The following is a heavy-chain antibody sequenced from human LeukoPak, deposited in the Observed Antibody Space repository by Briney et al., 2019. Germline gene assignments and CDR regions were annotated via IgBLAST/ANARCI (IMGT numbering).Heavy chain of an antibody. D-gene: IGHD3-9*01. Sequence: SETLSLTCTVSGGSTSSSGYYWGWIRQPPGKGLEWIGSIYYSGSTYYNPSLKSRVTISVDTSKNQFSLKLSSVTAADTAVYYCSRFRYFDWPPGLDYWGQGTLVTVSS. CDR1: GGSTSSSGYY. CDR3: SRFRYFDWPPGLDY. CDR2: IYYSGST. V-gene: IGHV4-39*01. J-gene: IGHJ4*02.